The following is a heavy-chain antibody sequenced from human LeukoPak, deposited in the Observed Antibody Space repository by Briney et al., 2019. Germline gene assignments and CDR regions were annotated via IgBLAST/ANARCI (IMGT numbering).Heavy chain of an antibody. CDR1: GFTFSSYA. D-gene: IGHD6-13*01. V-gene: IGHV3-30*04. CDR3: ARGVIAAAGTTRYGMDV. CDR2: ISYDGSNK. Sequence: PGRSLRLSCAASGFTFSSYAMHWVRQAPGKGLEWVAVISYDGSNKYYADSVKGRFTISRDNSKNTLYLQMNSLRAEDTAVYYCARGVIAAAGTTRYGMDVWGQGTTVTVSS. J-gene: IGHJ6*02.